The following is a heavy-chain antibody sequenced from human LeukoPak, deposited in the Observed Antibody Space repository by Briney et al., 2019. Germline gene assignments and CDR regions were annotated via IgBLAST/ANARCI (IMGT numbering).Heavy chain of an antibody. CDR3: ARGAYYDILTGYYNPSPFDY. CDR2: IYTSGST. Sequence: PSETLSLTCAVYGGSFSGYYWSWIRQPAGKGLEWIGRIYTSGSTNYNPSLKSRVTMSVDTSKNQFSLKLSSVTAADTAVYYCARGAYYDILTGYYNPSPFDYWGQGTLVTVSS. V-gene: IGHV4-59*10. CDR1: GGSFSGYY. J-gene: IGHJ4*02. D-gene: IGHD3-9*01.